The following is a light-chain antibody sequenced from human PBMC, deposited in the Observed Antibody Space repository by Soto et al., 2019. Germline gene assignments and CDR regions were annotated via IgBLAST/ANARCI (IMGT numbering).Light chain of an antibody. Sequence: SYELTQPPSVSLSPGQTARITCSGDALPKQYGYWYQQRPGQAPVVVISKDTERPSGIPERFSGSSSGTTVTLTISAVQAEDEADYHCQSADSSGAWVFGGGTKVTVL. CDR2: KDT. CDR3: QSADSSGAWV. V-gene: IGLV3-25*03. CDR1: ALPKQY. J-gene: IGLJ3*02.